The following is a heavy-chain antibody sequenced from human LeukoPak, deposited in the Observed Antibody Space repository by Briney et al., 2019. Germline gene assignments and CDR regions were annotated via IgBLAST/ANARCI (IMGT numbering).Heavy chain of an antibody. Sequence: ASVNVSCKASGYTFTDYYIHWVRQAPGQGLEWMGWLNVKTGGTEYAPKFQGRVTMTRDTSINTAYMDLSRLTSDDSAVYYCARGRLIGVPSGTQPPHDSWGQGSRVTVSS. CDR2: LNVKTGGT. D-gene: IGHD2-2*01. V-gene: IGHV1-2*02. CDR3: ARGRLIGVPSGTQPPHDS. J-gene: IGHJ4*02. CDR1: GYTFTDYY.